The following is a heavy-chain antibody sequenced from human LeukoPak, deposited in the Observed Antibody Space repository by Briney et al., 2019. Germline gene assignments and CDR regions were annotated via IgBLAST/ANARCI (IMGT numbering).Heavy chain of an antibody. V-gene: IGHV1-2*02. Sequence: ASVKVSCKASGYTFTGYYLHWVRQAPGQGLEWMGWIDPNSGGTDYAQKFQGRVTMTRDTSIRTVYMELSRLRSDDTAVYYCASTLGGGGEFFPNWGQGTLVTVSS. CDR2: IDPNSGGT. CDR1: GYTFTGYY. CDR3: ASTLGGGGEFFPN. D-gene: IGHD3-16*01. J-gene: IGHJ4*02.